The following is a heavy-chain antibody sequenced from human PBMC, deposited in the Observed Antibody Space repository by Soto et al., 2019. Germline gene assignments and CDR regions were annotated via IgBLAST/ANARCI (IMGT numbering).Heavy chain of an antibody. Sequence: AVHRESRSRSYCRWTGYPPGKGLEWIGEINHSGSTNYNPSLKSRVTISVDTSKNQFSLKLSSVTAADTAVYYCDGDHRDLHSFPTRRSSDL. CDR2: INHSGST. V-gene: IGHV4-34*01. D-gene: IGHD1-1*01. CDR1: RESRSRSY. J-gene: IGHJ2*01. CDR3: DGDHRDLHSFPTRRSSDL.